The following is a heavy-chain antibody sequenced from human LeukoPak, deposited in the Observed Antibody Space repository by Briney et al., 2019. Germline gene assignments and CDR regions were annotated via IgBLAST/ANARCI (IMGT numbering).Heavy chain of an antibody. CDR1: GYTLTELS. CDR2: FDPEDGET. J-gene: IGHJ4*02. CDR3: ATDVTTVTTYGY. Sequence: ASVKVSCKVSGYTLTELSMHWVRQAPGKGLEWMGGFDPEDGETIYAQKLQGRVTMTEDTSTDTAYMELSSLRSEDTAVYYCATDVTTVTTYGYWGQGTLVTVSS. D-gene: IGHD4-11*01. V-gene: IGHV1-24*01.